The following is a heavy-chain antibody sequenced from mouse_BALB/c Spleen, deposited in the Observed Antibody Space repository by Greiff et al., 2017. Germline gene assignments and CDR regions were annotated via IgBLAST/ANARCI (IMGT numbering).Heavy chain of an antibody. CDR2: IWSGGST. V-gene: IGHV2-4-1*01. Sequence: QVQLQQSGPGLVQPSQSLSITCTVSGFSLTSYGVHWVRQSPGKGPEWLGVIWSGGSTDYNAAFISRLSISKDNSKSQVFFKMNSLQADDTAIYYCARNYDGSYWYFDVWGAGTTVTVSS. CDR3: ARNYDGSYWYFDV. D-gene: IGHD2-3*01. J-gene: IGHJ1*01. CDR1: GFSLTSYG.